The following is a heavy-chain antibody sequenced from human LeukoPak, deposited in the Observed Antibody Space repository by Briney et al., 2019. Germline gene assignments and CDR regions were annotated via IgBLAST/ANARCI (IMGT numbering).Heavy chain of an antibody. J-gene: IGHJ4*02. V-gene: IGHV1-69*04. D-gene: IGHD3-22*01. CDR3: ARGVHYYDSSGYYYLFY. CDR1: GGTFSSYA. Sequence: ASVKVSCKASGGTFSSYAISWVRQAPGQGLEWMGRIIPILGIANYAQKFQGRVTITADKSASTAYMELSSLRSEDTAVYYCARGVHYYDSSGYYYLFYWGQGTLVTVSS. CDR2: IIPILGIA.